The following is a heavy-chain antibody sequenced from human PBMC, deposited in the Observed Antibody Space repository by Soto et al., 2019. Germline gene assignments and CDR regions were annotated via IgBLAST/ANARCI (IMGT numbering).Heavy chain of an antibody. D-gene: IGHD3-22*01. CDR1: GFTFSSYA. CDR2: ISGSCGST. CDR3: AKDSYYDCNFDY. V-gene: IGHV3-23*01. Sequence: PGGSLRLSCAASGFTFSSYAMSWVRQAPGKGLEWVSAISGSCGSTYYADSVKGRFTIPRDNSKNTLYLQMNSLRAEVTAVYYCAKDSYYDCNFDYWGQGTLVTVSS. J-gene: IGHJ4*02.